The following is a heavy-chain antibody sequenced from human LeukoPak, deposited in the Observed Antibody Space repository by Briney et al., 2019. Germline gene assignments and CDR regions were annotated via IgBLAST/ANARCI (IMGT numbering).Heavy chain of an antibody. CDR3: AKEIVGAPTPGAY. J-gene: IGHJ4*02. CDR1: TDSITSNW. Sequence: SETLSLTCAVSTDSITSNWWSWVRQPPGKGLEWIGEVHKSGSTNYYPSLQSRVTISVDKSKNQIALELTSVTAADTAVYYCAKEIVGAPTPGAYWGQGILVTVSS. V-gene: IGHV4-4*02. D-gene: IGHD1-26*01. CDR2: VHKSGST.